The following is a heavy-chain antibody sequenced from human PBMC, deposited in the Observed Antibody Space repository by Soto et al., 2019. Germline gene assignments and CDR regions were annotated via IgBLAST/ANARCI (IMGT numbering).Heavy chain of an antibody. CDR1: GGSISSSSYY. CDR3: ARQTHYYDSSGPCFDY. CDR2: IYYSGST. Sequence: PSETLSLTCTVSGGSISSSSYYWGWIRQPPGKGLEWIGSIYYSGSTYYNPSLKSRVTISVGTSKNQFSLKLSSVTAADTAVYYCARQTHYYDSSGPCFDYWGQGTLVTVSS. J-gene: IGHJ4*02. D-gene: IGHD3-22*01. V-gene: IGHV4-39*01.